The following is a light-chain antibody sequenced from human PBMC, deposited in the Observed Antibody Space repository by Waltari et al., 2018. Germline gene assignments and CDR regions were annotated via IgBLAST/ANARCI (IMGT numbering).Light chain of an antibody. V-gene: IGLV2-14*03. Sequence: HCALTQPASVSASPGPSIAISCTGTSRHIGGSHLVSGYQHHPGKAPKLMLYDVSKRPSGVSHRFSGSKSGNTASLTISGLQSEDEADYYCSSYTSSSTWVFGEGTKLTVL. CDR1: SRHIGGSHL. J-gene: IGLJ3*02. CDR2: DVS. CDR3: SSYTSSSTWV.